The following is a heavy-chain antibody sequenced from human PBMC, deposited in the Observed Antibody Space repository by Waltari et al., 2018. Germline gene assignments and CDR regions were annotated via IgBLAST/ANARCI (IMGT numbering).Heavy chain of an antibody. J-gene: IGHJ4*02. V-gene: IGHV3-30*02. CDR2: IWFDGSDK. CDR3: AKDAFGNTYLDF. D-gene: IGHD2-2*02. CDR1: GFTFSNLG. Sequence: QVNLLESGGGVVPPGGALRLPCASSGFTFSNLGMHWVRQAPGKGLEWLALIWFDGSDKFYADSVRGRFTISRDNSARTLYLDMDSLRLDDTAMYYCAKDAFGNTYLDFWGQGTLVTVSS.